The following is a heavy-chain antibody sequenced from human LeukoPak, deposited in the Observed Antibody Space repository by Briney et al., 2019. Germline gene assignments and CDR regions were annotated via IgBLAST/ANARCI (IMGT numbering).Heavy chain of an antibody. J-gene: IGHJ5*02. Sequence: SETLSLTCTVSGGSVSSYYWSWIRQPPGKGLEWIGYIYYSGSTNYNPSLKSRVTISVDTSKNQFSLKLSSVTAADTAVYYCARAGASNWFDPWGQGTLVTVSS. CDR3: ARAGASNWFDP. V-gene: IGHV4-59*02. CDR2: IYYSGST. CDR1: GGSVSSYY. D-gene: IGHD3-10*01.